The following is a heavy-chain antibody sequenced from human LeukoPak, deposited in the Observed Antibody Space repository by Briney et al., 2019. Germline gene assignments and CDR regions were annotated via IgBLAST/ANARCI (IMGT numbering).Heavy chain of an antibody. J-gene: IGHJ6*03. D-gene: IGHD6-6*01. Sequence: GESLKISSNGSGYSFTSYWIGWVRQMPGKGLEWMRIIYPDDSDTRYSPSFQGQVTISADKSISSAYLQWSSLKASDTAMYYCARHQANYSCSSGYYYYYMDVWGKGTTVTVSS. CDR3: ARHQANYSCSSGYYYYYMDV. V-gene: IGHV5-51*01. CDR1: GYSFTSYW. CDR2: IYPDDSDT.